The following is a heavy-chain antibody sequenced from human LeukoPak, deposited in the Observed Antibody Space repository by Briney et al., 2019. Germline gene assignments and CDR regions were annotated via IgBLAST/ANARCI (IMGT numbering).Heavy chain of an antibody. V-gene: IGHV3-30*02. J-gene: IGHJ6*03. CDR3: AKNPDFWSGYLYYMDV. Sequence: GGSLRLSCAASGFTFSSYGMHWVRQAPGKGLEWVAFIRYDGSNKYYADSVKGRFTISRDNSKNTLYLQMNSLRAEDTAVYYCAKNPDFWSGYLYYMDVWGKGTTVTVSS. D-gene: IGHD3-3*01. CDR1: GFTFSSYG. CDR2: IRYDGSNK.